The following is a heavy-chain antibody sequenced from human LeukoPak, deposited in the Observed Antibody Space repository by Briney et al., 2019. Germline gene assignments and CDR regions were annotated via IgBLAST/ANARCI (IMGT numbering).Heavy chain of an antibody. Sequence: GGSLRLSCAASGFTFSTYNMNWVRQAPGKGLEWVSCISDRSNYIYYADSVKGRFTISSDNAKNSLYLEMNSLRAEDTAVYYCVRDSDTYGDHTTRRFDYWGQGTLVTVSS. J-gene: IGHJ4*02. CDR1: GFTFSTYN. CDR2: ISDRSNYI. V-gene: IGHV3-21*01. CDR3: VRDSDTYGDHTTRRFDY. D-gene: IGHD4-17*01.